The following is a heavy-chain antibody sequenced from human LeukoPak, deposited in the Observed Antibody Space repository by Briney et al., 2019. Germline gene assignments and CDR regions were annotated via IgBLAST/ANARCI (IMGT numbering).Heavy chain of an antibody. V-gene: IGHV3-21*01. CDR1: GFTFSSYS. Sequence: GGSLRLSCAASGFTFSSYSMNWVRQAPGKGLEWVSSISSSSSYIYYADSVKGRFTISRDNAKNSLYLQMNSLRAEDTAVYYCARDYLGGDRTSGWYFDLWGRGTLVTVSS. CDR2: ISSSSSYI. CDR3: ARDYLGGDRTSGWYFDL. J-gene: IGHJ2*01. D-gene: IGHD4-17*01.